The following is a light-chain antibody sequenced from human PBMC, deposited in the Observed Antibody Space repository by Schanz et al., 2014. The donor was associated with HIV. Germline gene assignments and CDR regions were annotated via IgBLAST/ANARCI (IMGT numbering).Light chain of an antibody. J-gene: IGLJ3*02. V-gene: IGLV2-14*03. CDR1: SSDIGGY. CDR3: HSHTDSGTLM. Sequence: QSALTQPPSASGSPGQSVTISCTGTSSDIGGYVSWYQHHPGKVPKLIIFDVTHRPSGVSDRFSGSKSGNTASLTISGLQAEDEADYYCHSHTDSGTLMFGGGTKLTVL. CDR2: DVT.